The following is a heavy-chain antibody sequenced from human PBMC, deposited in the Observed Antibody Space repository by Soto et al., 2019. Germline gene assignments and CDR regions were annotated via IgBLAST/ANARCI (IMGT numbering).Heavy chain of an antibody. D-gene: IGHD3-10*01. CDR2: IYYSGST. CDR1: GGSISRSSYY. Sequence: PSEALSVTCTVSGGSISRSSYYWGWFRQPPGKGLEWIGSIYYSGSTYYNPSLKSRVTISVDTSKNQFSLKLSSVTAADTAVYYCAKGGSGSYSNAFDIWGQGTMVT. J-gene: IGHJ3*02. CDR3: AKGGSGSYSNAFDI. V-gene: IGHV4-39*01.